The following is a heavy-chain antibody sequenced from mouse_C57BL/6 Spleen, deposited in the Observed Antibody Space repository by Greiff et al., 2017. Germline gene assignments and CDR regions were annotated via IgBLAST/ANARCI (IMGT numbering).Heavy chain of an antibody. CDR3: ARSYGYYDYFDY. Sequence: QVQLQQSGAELVKPGASVKMSCKASGYTFTSYWITWVKQRPGQGLEWIGDIYPGSGSTNYNEKFKSKATLTVDTSSSTAYMQLSSLTSEDSAVYYCARSYGYYDYFDYWGQGTTLTVSS. J-gene: IGHJ2*01. V-gene: IGHV1-55*01. CDR2: IYPGSGST. CDR1: GYTFTSYW. D-gene: IGHD2-3*01.